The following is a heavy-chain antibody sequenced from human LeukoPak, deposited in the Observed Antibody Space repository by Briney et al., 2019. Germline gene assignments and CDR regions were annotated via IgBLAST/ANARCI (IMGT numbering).Heavy chain of an antibody. D-gene: IGHD1-7*01. CDR3: ARAVKTGTTG. V-gene: IGHV3-48*01. J-gene: IGHJ4*02. CDR2: ISTTSATI. Sequence: GGSLRLSCAASGFSFGDYDMNWVRLAPGKGLEWVAWISTTSATIYYADSVKGRFTISRDNAKNSLYLQMNSLSGEDTAVYYCARAVKTGTTGWGQGTLVTVSS. CDR1: GFSFGDYD.